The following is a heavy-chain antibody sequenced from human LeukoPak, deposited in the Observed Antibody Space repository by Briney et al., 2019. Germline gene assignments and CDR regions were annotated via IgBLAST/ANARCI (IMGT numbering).Heavy chain of an antibody. CDR2: IYYSGST. Sequence: SSETLSLTCTVSGGSISSYYWSWIRQTPGKGLEWIGYIYYSGSTNYNPSLKSRVTISVDTSKNQFSLKLSSVTAADTAVYYCARGAPVAGTLHLPWGQGTLVTVSS. V-gene: IGHV4-59*01. D-gene: IGHD6-19*01. J-gene: IGHJ5*02. CDR3: ARGAPVAGTLHLP. CDR1: GGSISSYY.